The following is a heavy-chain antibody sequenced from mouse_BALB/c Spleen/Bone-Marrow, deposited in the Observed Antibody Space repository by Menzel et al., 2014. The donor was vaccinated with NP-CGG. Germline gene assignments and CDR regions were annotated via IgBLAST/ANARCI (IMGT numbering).Heavy chain of an antibody. V-gene: IGHV1-20*02. CDR2: ISPFNGDT. CDR1: GYSFTGYF. CDR3: ARSDYYGTYAMDY. Sequence: EVQLQQSGPELVKPGASVKISCKASGYSFTGYFMNWVMQSHGKSLEWIGRISPFNGDTFYNQKFKGKATLTVDKSSSTAHMELRSLASEDSAVYYCARSDYYGTYAMDYWGQGTSVTVSS. D-gene: IGHD1-1*01. J-gene: IGHJ4*01.